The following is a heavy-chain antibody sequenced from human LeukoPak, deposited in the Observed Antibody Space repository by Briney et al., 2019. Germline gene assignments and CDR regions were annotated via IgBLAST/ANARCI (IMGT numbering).Heavy chain of an antibody. V-gene: IGHV3-33*01. J-gene: IGHJ4*02. CDR3: ARGYHYSPPDY. Sequence: GRSLRLSCAASGFTFSSYGTHWVRQAPGKGLEWVAVIWYDGSNKYYADSVKGRFTISRDNSKNTLYLQMNSLRAEDTAVYYCARGYHYSPPDYWGQGTLVTVSS. D-gene: IGHD1-20*01. CDR1: GFTFSSYG. CDR2: IWYDGSNK.